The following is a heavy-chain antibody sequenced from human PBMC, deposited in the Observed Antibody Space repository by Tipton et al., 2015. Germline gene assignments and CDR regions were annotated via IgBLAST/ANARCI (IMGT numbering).Heavy chain of an antibody. Sequence: GSLRLSCAASGFTVSSNYMSWVRQAPGKGLEWVSVIYSGGSTYYADSVKGRFTISRDNSKNTLYLQMNSLRAEDTAVYYCARPVYSSGWSPFDYWGQGILVTVSS. V-gene: IGHV3-53*01. CDR3: ARPVYSSGWSPFDY. CDR1: GFTVSSNY. D-gene: IGHD6-19*01. J-gene: IGHJ4*02. CDR2: IYSGGST.